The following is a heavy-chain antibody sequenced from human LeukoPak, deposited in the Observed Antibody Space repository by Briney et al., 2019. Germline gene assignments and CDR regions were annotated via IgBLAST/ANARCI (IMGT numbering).Heavy chain of an antibody. Sequence: SQTLSLTSGVSGFSTSNGSSWIWIRQPPGKVLACIVTISQTENSYNNPSLKSRVTISVDTSKNQFSLKLSSVTAADTAVYYCARFDYVWGNGNHGMDAFDVWGQGTMVTVSS. V-gene: IGHV4-38-2*01. CDR1: GFSTSNGSS. CDR3: ARFDYVWGNGNHGMDAFDV. D-gene: IGHD3-16*01. CDR2: ISQTENS. J-gene: IGHJ3*01.